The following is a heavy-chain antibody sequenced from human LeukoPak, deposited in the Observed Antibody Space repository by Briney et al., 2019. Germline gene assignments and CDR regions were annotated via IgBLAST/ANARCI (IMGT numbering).Heavy chain of an antibody. CDR1: GFTFSSYK. Sequence: GGSLRLSCAASGFTFSSYKMNWVRQAPGKGLEWVSSISSSSSYIYYADSVKGRFTISRDNAKNSLSLQMNSLRADDTAVYYCATESVELATIPLGYWGQGTLVTVSS. J-gene: IGHJ4*02. CDR3: ATESVELATIPLGY. D-gene: IGHD5-24*01. V-gene: IGHV3-21*01. CDR2: ISSSSSYI.